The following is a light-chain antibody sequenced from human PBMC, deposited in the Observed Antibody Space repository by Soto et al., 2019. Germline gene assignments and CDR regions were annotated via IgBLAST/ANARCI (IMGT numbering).Light chain of an antibody. CDR1: QRIYTY. J-gene: IGKJ1*01. V-gene: IGKV1-39*01. CDR3: QQTYSAPPWT. Sequence: IQMTQSPSSLSASVGDRVTITCRASQRIYTYVNWYQQKPGRAPKLLIYATSHLQSGVPPSFAGSGSGTDFTLTISTLQPEDFATYYCQQTYSAPPWTFGQGTEVEIK. CDR2: ATS.